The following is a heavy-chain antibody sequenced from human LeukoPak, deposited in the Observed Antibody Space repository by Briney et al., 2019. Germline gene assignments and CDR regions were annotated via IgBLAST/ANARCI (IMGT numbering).Heavy chain of an antibody. CDR2: IYTSGST. CDR1: GGSISSYY. CDR3: ARGPIAAPTDWFDP. J-gene: IGHJ5*02. Sequence: SETLSLTCTVSGGSISSYYWSWIRQPAGKGLEWIGRIYTSGSTNYNPSLKSRVTMSVDTSKNPFSLKLSSVTAADTAVYYCARGPIAAPTDWFDPWGQGTLVTVSS. D-gene: IGHD6-6*01. V-gene: IGHV4-4*07.